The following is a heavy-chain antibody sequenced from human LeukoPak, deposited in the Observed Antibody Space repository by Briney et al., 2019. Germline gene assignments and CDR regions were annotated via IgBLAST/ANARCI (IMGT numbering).Heavy chain of an antibody. J-gene: IGHJ4*02. V-gene: IGHV1-69*13. CDR1: GFTFTNSA. D-gene: IGHD3-10*01. CDR2: IIPIFGTA. CDR3: AREINYGKPGLDY. Sequence: SVKVSSKASGFTFTNSAIQWVRQAPGQGLECMGGIIPIFGTANYAQKFQGRVTITADESTSTAYMELSSLRFEDTAVYYCAREINYGKPGLDYWGQGTLVTVSS.